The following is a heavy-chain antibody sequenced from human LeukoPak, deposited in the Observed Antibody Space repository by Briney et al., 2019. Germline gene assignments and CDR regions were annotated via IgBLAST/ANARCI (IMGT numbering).Heavy chain of an antibody. J-gene: IGHJ4*02. CDR2: ISTYNGHT. CDR1: GYTFISYG. V-gene: IGHV1-18*01. Sequence: ASVTVSCKASGYTFISYGISWVRQAPGQGLEWVGWISTYNGHTNYAQKLQGRVTMTTDTSKSTAYMELRSLGSDDTAVYYCARVIGGIAVAGSYYFDYWGQGTLVTVSS. D-gene: IGHD6-13*01. CDR3: ARVIGGIAVAGSYYFDY.